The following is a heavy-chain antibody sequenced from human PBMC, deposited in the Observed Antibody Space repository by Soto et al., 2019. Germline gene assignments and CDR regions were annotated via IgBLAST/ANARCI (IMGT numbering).Heavy chain of an antibody. CDR3: ARAYSSSWYGDAFDI. V-gene: IGHV1-2*04. CDR1: GYTFTGYY. CDR2: INPNSGGT. D-gene: IGHD6-13*01. Sequence: ASVKVSCKASGYTFTGYYMHWVRQAPGQGLEWMGWINPNSGGTNYAQKFQGWVTMTRDTSISTAYMELSRLRADDTAVYYCARAYSSSWYGDAFDIWGQGTMVTVSS. J-gene: IGHJ3*02.